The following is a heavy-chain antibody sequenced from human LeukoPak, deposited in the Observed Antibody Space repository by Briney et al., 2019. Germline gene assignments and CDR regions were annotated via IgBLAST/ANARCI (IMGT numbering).Heavy chain of an antibody. CDR2: ISGSGGST. J-gene: IGHJ4*02. CDR3: ARTHFWSGQREI. CDR1: GFTFSSYG. V-gene: IGHV3-23*01. Sequence: PGGSLRLSCAASGFTFSSYGMSWVRQAPGKGLEWVSAISGSGGSTYYADSVKGRFTISRDNSKNTLYLQMNSLRAEDTAVYYCARTHFWSGQREIWGQGTLVTVSS. D-gene: IGHD3-3*02.